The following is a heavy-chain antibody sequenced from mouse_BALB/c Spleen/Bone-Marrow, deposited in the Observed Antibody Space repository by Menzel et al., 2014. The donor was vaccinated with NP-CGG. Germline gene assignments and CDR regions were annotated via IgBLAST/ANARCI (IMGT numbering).Heavy chain of an antibody. V-gene: IGHV7-3*02. CDR1: GFTFTDYF. CDR2: IRNKANGYTT. J-gene: IGHJ2*01. Sequence: EVMLVESGGGLVQPGGSLRLSCATSGFTFTDYFMNWVRQPPGKALEWLGFIRNKANGYTTEYSASVKGRFTISRDNSQSILYLQMNTLRAEDSATYYCARDSRSTVSHFDYWGQGTTLPVSS. CDR3: ARDSRSTVSHFDY. D-gene: IGHD1-1*01.